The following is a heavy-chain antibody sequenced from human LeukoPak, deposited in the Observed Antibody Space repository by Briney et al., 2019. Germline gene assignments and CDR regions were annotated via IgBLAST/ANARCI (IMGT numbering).Heavy chain of an antibody. V-gene: IGHV1-18*01. J-gene: IGHJ4*02. CDR1: GYTFTSYG. CDR2: ISAYNGNT. Sequence: ASVKVSCKASGYTFTSYGISWVRQAPGQGLEWMGWISAYNGNTNYAQKLQGRVTMTTDTSTSTAYMELRSLRSDDTAVYYCARDLHRYCSGGSCYSGDYWGQGTLVTVSS. D-gene: IGHD2-15*01. CDR3: ARDLHRYCSGGSCYSGDY.